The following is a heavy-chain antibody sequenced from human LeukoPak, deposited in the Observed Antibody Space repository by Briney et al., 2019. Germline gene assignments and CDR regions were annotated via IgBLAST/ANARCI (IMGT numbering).Heavy chain of an antibody. D-gene: IGHD4-17*01. CDR2: IYPGDTDT. CDR3: ASSGERVNDAFDI. CDR1: GYSFTSYW. V-gene: IGHV5-51*01. J-gene: IGHJ3*02. Sequence: GESLKISCKGSGYSFTSYWIGWVRQMPGKGLEWMGIIYPGDTDTRYSPSFQGQVTISADKSISTAYLQWSSLKASDTAMYYRASSGERVNDAFDIWGQGTMVTVSS.